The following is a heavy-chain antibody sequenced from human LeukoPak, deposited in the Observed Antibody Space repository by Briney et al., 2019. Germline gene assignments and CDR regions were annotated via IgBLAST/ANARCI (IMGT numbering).Heavy chain of an antibody. CDR1: GGSFSGYY. CDR2: INHSGST. Sequence: SETLSLTCAVYGGSFSGYYWSWIRQPPGKGLEWIGEINHSGSTNYNPSLKSRVTISVDTSKNQFSLKLSSVTAADTAVYYCARDYYYDSSGYLGYWGQGTLVTVSS. V-gene: IGHV4-34*01. D-gene: IGHD3-22*01. J-gene: IGHJ4*02. CDR3: ARDYYYDSSGYLGY.